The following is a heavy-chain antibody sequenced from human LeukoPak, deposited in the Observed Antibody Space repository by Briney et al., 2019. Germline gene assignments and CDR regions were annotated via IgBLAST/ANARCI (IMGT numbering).Heavy chain of an antibody. V-gene: IGHV3-NL1*01. CDR1: GFTFSSYG. J-gene: IGHJ4*02. CDR2: IYSGGST. CDR3: ARVLWPSSGWYFDY. Sequence: PGGSLRLSCAASGFTFSSYGMHWVRQAPGKGLEWVAVIYSGGSTYYADSVKGRFTISRHNSKNTLYLQMNSLRAEDTAVYYCARVLWPSSGWYFDYWGQGTLVTVSS. D-gene: IGHD6-19*01.